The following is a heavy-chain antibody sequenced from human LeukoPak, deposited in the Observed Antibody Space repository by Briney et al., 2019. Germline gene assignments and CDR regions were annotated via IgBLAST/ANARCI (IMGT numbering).Heavy chain of an antibody. J-gene: IGHJ6*03. CDR2: ISPYTAKT. D-gene: IGHD1-26*01. CDR3: AREGGVGPTAPPDYYSYQMDV. Sequence: GASEKVSCKASGYTFISYGITWVRQAPGQGLEWRGWISPYTAKTNYAQSLPGRVTMTTDTSTSTPYMELRSLRSEDTAVYYCAREGGVGPTAPPDYYSYQMDVWGKGTTVTVSS. V-gene: IGHV1-18*01. CDR1: GYTFISYG.